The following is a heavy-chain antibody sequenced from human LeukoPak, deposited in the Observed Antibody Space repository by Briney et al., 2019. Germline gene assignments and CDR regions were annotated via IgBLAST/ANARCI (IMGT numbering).Heavy chain of an antibody. V-gene: IGHV3-30*18. J-gene: IGHJ4*02. CDR3: AKGYYYDSSGYSYYFDY. D-gene: IGHD3-22*01. CDR1: GFTFSSYG. Sequence: GGSLRLSCAASGFTFSSYGMHWVRQAPGKGLEWVAVISYDGSNKYYADSVKGRFTISRDNSKNTLYLQMNSLRAEDTAVYYCAKGYYYDSSGYSYYFDYWGQGTLVTVSS. CDR2: ISYDGSNK.